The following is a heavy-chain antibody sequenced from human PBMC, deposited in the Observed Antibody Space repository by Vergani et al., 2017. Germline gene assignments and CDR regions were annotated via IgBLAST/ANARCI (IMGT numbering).Heavy chain of an antibody. Sequence: QVQLQESGPGLVKPSQTLSLNCTVSGGSISSGSYYWSWIRQPAGKGLEWIGRIYTSGSTNYNPSLKSRVTISVDPSKNQFSLKLSSVTAADTAVYYCARGRYYDFWSGFSGDAFDIWGQGTMVTVSS. V-gene: IGHV4-61*02. CDR1: GGSISSGSYY. CDR2: IYTSGST. CDR3: ARGRYYDFWSGFSGDAFDI. J-gene: IGHJ3*02. D-gene: IGHD3-3*01.